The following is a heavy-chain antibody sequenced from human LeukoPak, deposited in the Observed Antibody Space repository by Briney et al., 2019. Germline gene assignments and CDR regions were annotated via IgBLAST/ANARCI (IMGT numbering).Heavy chain of an antibody. CDR2: IRGSGGST. J-gene: IGHJ4*02. Sequence: GGSPRLSCAASGFTFSSHAMSWVRQAPGKGLEWVSAIRGSGGSTYYADSVKGRFTISRDNSKNTLYMQMNSLRAEDTAVYYCAKDEGGQYCSSTSCYGDFDYWGQGTLVTVSS. CDR1: GFTFSSHA. CDR3: AKDEGGQYCSSTSCYGDFDY. V-gene: IGHV3-23*01. D-gene: IGHD2-2*01.